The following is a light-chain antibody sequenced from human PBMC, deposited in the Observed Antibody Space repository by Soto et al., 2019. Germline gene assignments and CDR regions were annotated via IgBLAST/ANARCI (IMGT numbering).Light chain of an antibody. V-gene: IGKV3-15*01. CDR3: QHYRNWQTWT. CDR1: QTVSSN. Sequence: EIVMTQSPATLSVSPGERATLSCKASQTVSSNLAWYQQRPGQAPRLLIYGASTRATDIPASFSGSGSETEFTLTIISLQSEDFAVYFSQHYRNWQTWTFGQGTRVDMK. CDR2: GAS. J-gene: IGKJ1*01.